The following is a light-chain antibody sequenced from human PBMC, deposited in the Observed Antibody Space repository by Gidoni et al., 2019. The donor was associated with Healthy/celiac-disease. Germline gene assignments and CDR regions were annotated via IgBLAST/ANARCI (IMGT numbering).Light chain of an antibody. J-gene: IGKJ1*01. Sequence: AIQMTQSPSSLSASVGDRVTITCRASQGSRNDLGWYQQKPGKAPKLRIYAASSVQSGVPSRFSGSGSGTDFTLTSSSLQPEDFATYYCLQDYNYPRTFGQGTKVEIK. V-gene: IGKV1-6*01. CDR3: LQDYNYPRT. CDR2: AAS. CDR1: QGSRND.